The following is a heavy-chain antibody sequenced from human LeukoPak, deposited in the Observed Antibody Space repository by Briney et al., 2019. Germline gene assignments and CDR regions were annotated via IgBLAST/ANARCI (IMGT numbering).Heavy chain of an antibody. V-gene: IGHV4-38-2*02. CDR3: ARVYSSTHNWFDA. J-gene: IGHJ5*02. CDR1: AYSISSGYY. CDR2: IYHSGST. D-gene: IGHD2-2*01. Sequence: SGTLSLTCTVSAYSISSGYYWGWIRQPPGKGLEWIGSIYHSGSTYYNPSLKSRVTISVDTSKNQFSLKLSSVTAADTAVYYCARVYSSTHNWFDAWGQGTQVTVSS.